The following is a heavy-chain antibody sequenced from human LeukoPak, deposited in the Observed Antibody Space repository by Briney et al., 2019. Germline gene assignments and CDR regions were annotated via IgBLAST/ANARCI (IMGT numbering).Heavy chain of an antibody. J-gene: IGHJ4*02. CDR3: ARGEAVAGYADY. V-gene: IGHV1-69*13. CDR2: IIPIFGTA. Sequence: ASVKVSCKASGGTFSSYAISWVRQAPGQGLEWMGGIIPIFGTANYAQKFQGRVTITADESTSTAYMELSRLRAEETAVYSWARGEAVAGYADYWGQGTPVTASS. D-gene: IGHD6-19*01. CDR1: GGTFSSYA.